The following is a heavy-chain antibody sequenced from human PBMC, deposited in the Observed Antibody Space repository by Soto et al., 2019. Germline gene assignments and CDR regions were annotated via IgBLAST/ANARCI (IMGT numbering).Heavy chain of an antibody. CDR2: IYYSGST. Sequence: SETLSLTCTVSGGSISSYYWGWIRRPPGKGLEWIGYIYYSGSTNYNPSLKSRVTISVDTSKNQFSLKLSSVTAADTAVYYCARTSGCSSTSCLAAFDIWGQGTMVTVS. V-gene: IGHV4-59*08. D-gene: IGHD2-2*01. J-gene: IGHJ3*02. CDR3: ARTSGCSSTSCLAAFDI. CDR1: GGSISSYY.